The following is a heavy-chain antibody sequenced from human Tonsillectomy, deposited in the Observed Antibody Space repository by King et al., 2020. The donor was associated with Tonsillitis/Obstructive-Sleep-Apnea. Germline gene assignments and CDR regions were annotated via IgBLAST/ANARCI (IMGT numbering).Heavy chain of an antibody. CDR3: ASTLSTSYYYYFYMDV. J-gene: IGHJ6*03. Sequence: TLKESGPVLVKPTETLTLTCTVSGFSLSNARMGVSWIRQPPGKALEWLAHIFSNDDESYSTSLKSRLTISKDTSKSQVVLNMTNMDPVDTATYYCASTLSTSYYYYFYMDVWGKGTTVTVSS. CDR2: IFSNDDE. V-gene: IGHV2-26*01. D-gene: IGHD2/OR15-2a*01. CDR1: GFSLSNARMG.